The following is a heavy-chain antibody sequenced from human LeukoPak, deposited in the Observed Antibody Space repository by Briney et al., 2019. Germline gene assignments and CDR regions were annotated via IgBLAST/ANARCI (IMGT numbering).Heavy chain of an antibody. J-gene: IGHJ3*02. CDR1: GGSISSYY. V-gene: IGHV4-59*08. D-gene: IGHD6-19*01. CDR2: FYYSGST. Sequence: SETLSLTCTVSGGSISSYYWSWIRQPPGKGLEWIGYFYYSGSTHYNPSLKSRVTISVDTSKNQFSLKLISVTAADTAVYYCARRGSGWYEGGFDMWGLGTTVTVSS. CDR3: ARRGSGWYEGGFDM.